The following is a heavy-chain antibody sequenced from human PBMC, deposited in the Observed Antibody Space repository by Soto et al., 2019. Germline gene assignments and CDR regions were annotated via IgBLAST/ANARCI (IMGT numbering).Heavy chain of an antibody. CDR1: GFNFGSYA. V-gene: IGHV3-23*01. CDR3: AKSFGGTDGNYSFDS. CDR2: IGGSGGLT. Sequence: EVQLLESGGGLVQPGGSLRLSCAASGFNFGSYAMSWVRQAPGKGLEWVSDIGGSGGLTYYADSVKGRFTISRANSKNTLYLQMDSTRAEDTAVYYCAKSFGGTDGNYSFDSWGKGTLVTVSS. D-gene: IGHD3-10*01. J-gene: IGHJ4*02.